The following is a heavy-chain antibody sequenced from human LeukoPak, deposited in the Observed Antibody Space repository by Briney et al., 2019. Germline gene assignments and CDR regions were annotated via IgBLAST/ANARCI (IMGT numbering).Heavy chain of an antibody. CDR1: GYTFTSYG. V-gene: IGHV1-18*01. Sequence: ASVKVSCKASGYTFTSYGISWVRQTPGQGLEWMGWISAYNGNTNYAQKLQGRVTMTTDTSTSTAYMELRSLRSDDTAVYYCARDHCSSTSCYGPFDYWGQGTLVTVSS. D-gene: IGHD2-2*01. CDR3: ARDHCSSTSCYGPFDY. J-gene: IGHJ4*02. CDR2: ISAYNGNT.